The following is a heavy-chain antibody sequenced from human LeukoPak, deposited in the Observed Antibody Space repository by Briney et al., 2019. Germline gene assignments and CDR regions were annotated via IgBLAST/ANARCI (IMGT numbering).Heavy chain of an antibody. V-gene: IGHV4-4*02. CDR3: AKNGDYCLDS. Sequence: SETLSLTCAVSGSSINNKKWWSWVRQPPGKGPEWIGEIYQSGSTNYNPSLKSRVTISVDKSKNQFSLKLTSVTAADTAIYYCAKNGDYCLDSWGPGTLVIVSS. CDR2: IYQSGST. CDR1: GSSINNKKW. J-gene: IGHJ4*02. D-gene: IGHD2-21*01.